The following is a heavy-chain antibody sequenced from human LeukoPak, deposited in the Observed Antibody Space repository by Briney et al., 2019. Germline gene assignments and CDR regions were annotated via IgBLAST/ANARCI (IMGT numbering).Heavy chain of an antibody. CDR1: GFIVTNNY. J-gene: IGHJ4*02. CDR2: VYSGGST. Sequence: GGALRLSCTASGFIVTNNYINWVRQAPGKGLEWVSLVYSGGSTYYADSVKGRFTISRDNSKNMVYLQMNSLRAEDTAMYYCARDPPAVLIDTYGWGQGTLVTVSS. CDR3: ARDPPAVLIDTYG. D-gene: IGHD2-8*01. V-gene: IGHV3-66*01.